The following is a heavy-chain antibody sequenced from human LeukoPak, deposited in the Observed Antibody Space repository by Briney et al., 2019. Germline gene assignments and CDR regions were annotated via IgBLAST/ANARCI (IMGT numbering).Heavy chain of an antibody. D-gene: IGHD3-22*01. CDR1: GGSISSGGYY. J-gene: IGHJ5*02. Sequence: SETLSLTCTVSGGSISSGGYYWSWIRQPPGKGLEWIGYIYCSGSTYYNPSLKSRVTISVDTSKNQFSLKLSSVTAADTAVYYCAREGSGYNWFDPWGQGTLVTVSS. CDR2: IYCSGST. V-gene: IGHV4-30-4*01. CDR3: AREGSGYNWFDP.